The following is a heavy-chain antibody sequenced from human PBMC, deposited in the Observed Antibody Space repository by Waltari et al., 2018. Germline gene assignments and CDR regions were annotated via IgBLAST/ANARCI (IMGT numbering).Heavy chain of an antibody. Sequence: QVQLQESGPGLVKPSQTLSLTCTVPGASVSCGSYFWTWIRQPAGKGLEWIARIYTTGRTDYNPSLQSRVTISADTSKNELSLKMSAVTAADTAVYYCARSGYDSTEGWLDPWGPGTLVTVSS. V-gene: IGHV4-61*02. J-gene: IGHJ5*02. CDR1: GASVSCGSYF. D-gene: IGHD3-22*01. CDR2: IYTTGRT. CDR3: ARSGYDSTEGWLDP.